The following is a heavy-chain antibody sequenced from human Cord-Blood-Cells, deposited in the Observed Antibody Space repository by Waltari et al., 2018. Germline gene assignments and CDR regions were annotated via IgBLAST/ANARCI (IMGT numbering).Heavy chain of an antibody. V-gene: IGHV2-5*02. CDR2: IYWDDDK. D-gene: IGHD6-13*01. Sequence: QITLKESGPTLVKPTQTLTLTCTFSGFSLSTSGVGVGWIRQPPGKALEWLALIYWDDDKRYSPSQKSRLTITKDTSKNQVVLTMTNMDPVDTATYYCAHKPAPTSSSWYYFDYWGQGTLVTVSS. CDR3: AHKPAPTSSSWYYFDY. CDR1: GFSLSTSGVG. J-gene: IGHJ4*02.